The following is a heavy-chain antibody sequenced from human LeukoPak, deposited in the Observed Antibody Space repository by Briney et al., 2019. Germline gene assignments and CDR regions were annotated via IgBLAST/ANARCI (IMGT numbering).Heavy chain of an antibody. Sequence: ASVKVSCKASEYTFKDYYMHWVRHAPGQGLEWMGWISANRGATKYAQKFQGRVTMTRDTSISTVYMDLSRLTSDDTAVYYCARDGVIEGHDGSLFDYWGQGTLVTVSS. CDR1: EYTFKDYY. CDR3: ARDGVIEGHDGSLFDY. CDR2: ISANRGAT. D-gene: IGHD1-26*01. V-gene: IGHV1-2*02. J-gene: IGHJ4*02.